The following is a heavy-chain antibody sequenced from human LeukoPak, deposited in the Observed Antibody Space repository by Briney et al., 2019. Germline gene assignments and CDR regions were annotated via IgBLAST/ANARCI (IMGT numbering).Heavy chain of an antibody. CDR2: ISYDGSNK. CDR3: AKDGYYYDSSGYLYYFDY. D-gene: IGHD3-22*01. CDR1: GFTFNTYI. V-gene: IGHV3-30*18. Sequence: GKSLRLSCAASGFTFNTYIMHWIRQSPGKGLEWVAVISYDGSNKYYADSVKGRFTISRDNSKNTLYLQMNSLRAEDTAVYYCAKDGYYYDSSGYLYYFDYWGQGTLVTVSS. J-gene: IGHJ4*02.